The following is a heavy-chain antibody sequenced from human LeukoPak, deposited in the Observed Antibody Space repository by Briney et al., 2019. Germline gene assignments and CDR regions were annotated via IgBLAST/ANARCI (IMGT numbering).Heavy chain of an antibody. Sequence: PSETLSLTCTVSGGSISSYYWSWIRQPAGKGLEWIGRIYTSGSTNYNPSLKSRVTTSVDTSKNQFSLKLSSVTAADTAVYYCASHSSGWYREAFDIWGQGTMVTVSS. CDR2: IYTSGST. J-gene: IGHJ3*02. V-gene: IGHV4-4*07. D-gene: IGHD6-19*01. CDR1: GGSISSYY. CDR3: ASHSSGWYREAFDI.